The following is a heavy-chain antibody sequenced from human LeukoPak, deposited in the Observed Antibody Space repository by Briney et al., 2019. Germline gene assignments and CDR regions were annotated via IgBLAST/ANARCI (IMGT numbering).Heavy chain of an antibody. J-gene: IGHJ6*03. CDR3: AGMGFGELYYYYYYMDV. CDR1: GYTFTSYY. CDR2: INPSGGST. V-gene: IGHV1-46*01. D-gene: IGHD3-10*01. Sequence: GASVKVSCKASGYTFTSYYMHWVRQAPGQGLEWMGIINPSGGSTSCAQKFQGRVTMTRDMSTSTVYMELSSLRSEDTAVYYCAGMGFGELYYYYYYMDVWGKGTTVTISS.